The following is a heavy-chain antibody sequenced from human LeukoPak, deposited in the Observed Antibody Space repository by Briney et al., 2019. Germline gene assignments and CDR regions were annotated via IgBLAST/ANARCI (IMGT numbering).Heavy chain of an antibody. CDR3: AKGNSGSYATPSYFDY. Sequence: PGRSLRLSRAASGFTFSSYGMHWVRQAPGKGLEWVAVISYDGSNKYYADSVKGRFTISRDNSKNTLYLQMNSLRAEDTAVYYCAKGNSGSYATPSYFDYWGQGTLVTVSS. V-gene: IGHV3-30*18. D-gene: IGHD1-26*01. J-gene: IGHJ4*02. CDR1: GFTFSSYG. CDR2: ISYDGSNK.